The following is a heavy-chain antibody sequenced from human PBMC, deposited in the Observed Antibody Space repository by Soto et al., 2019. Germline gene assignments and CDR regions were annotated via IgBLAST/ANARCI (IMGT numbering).Heavy chain of an antibody. CDR2: IRSKVNTYAT. J-gene: IGHJ5*02. CDR3: TRFSMDSSSGWFDP. CDR1: GFTFSDSA. V-gene: IGHV3-73*02. Sequence: EVQLVESGGDLVQPGGSLKVSCAASGFTFSDSAIHWVRQASGKGLEWVGRIRSKVNTYATAYAASVKGRFSISRDDSKNTAYLEMNSLKTEDTAVYYCTRFSMDSSSGWFDPWGQGTLVAVSS. D-gene: IGHD6-6*01.